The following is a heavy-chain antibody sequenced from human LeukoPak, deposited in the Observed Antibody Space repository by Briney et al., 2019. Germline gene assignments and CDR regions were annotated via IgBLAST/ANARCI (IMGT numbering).Heavy chain of an antibody. V-gene: IGHV4-59*01. D-gene: IGHD5-24*01. Sequence: SETLSLTCTVSGGSISSYYWSWIRQPPGKGLEWIGYIYYSGSTNYNPSLKNRVTISVDTSKNQFSLKLSSVTAADTAVYYCARGVAEMATILSGFDYWGQGTLVTVSS. J-gene: IGHJ4*02. CDR1: GGSISSYY. CDR3: ARGVAEMATILSGFDY. CDR2: IYYSGST.